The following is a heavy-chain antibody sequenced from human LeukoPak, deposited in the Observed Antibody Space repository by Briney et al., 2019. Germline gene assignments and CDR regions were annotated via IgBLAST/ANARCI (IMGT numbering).Heavy chain of an antibody. CDR3: ARENSGSYYQYDY. V-gene: IGHV3-64*01. J-gene: IGHJ4*02. Sequence: GGSLRLSCAASGFNFSTYSMTWVRQAPGKGLEYVSAININGDSTYYANSVKGRFTISRDNSKNTLYLQMGSLRAEDMAVYYCARENSGSYYQYDYWGQGTLVTVSS. CDR2: ININGDST. CDR1: GFNFSTYS. D-gene: IGHD1-26*01.